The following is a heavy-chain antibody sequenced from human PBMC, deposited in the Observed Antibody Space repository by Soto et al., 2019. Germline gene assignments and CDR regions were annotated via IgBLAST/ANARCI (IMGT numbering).Heavy chain of an antibody. CDR3: ANEDIGDYQH. CDR2: ISYDGSNK. CDR1: GFTFSGYG. J-gene: IGHJ1*01. V-gene: IGHV3-30*18. Sequence: QVQLVESGGGVVQPGRSLRLSCAASGFTFSGYGMHWVRQAPGKGLEWVAVISYDGSNKYYADSVKGRFTISRDNSMNTLYPQMKSLRAASTAVYYCANEDIGDYQHWGQGTMVTVSS.